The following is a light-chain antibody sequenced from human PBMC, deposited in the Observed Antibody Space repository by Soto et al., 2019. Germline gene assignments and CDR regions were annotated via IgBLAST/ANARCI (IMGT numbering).Light chain of an antibody. CDR2: DAS. Sequence: EILITQSPATLSLSPGERATLSCRASQSVSSNLAWYQQKPGQAPRLLIYDASTRANGLPARFSGSGSGTEFTLTISSLQSEDYAVYYCQQYNKWHPITFGQGTRLEIK. CDR1: QSVSSN. CDR3: QQYNKWHPIT. V-gene: IGKV3-15*01. J-gene: IGKJ5*01.